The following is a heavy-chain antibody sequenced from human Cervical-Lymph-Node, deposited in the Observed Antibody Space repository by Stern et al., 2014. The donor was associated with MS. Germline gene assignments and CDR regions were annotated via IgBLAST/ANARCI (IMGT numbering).Heavy chain of an antibody. V-gene: IGHV1-69*01. Sequence: VQLVESGAEVKKPGSSVKVSCKASGGTFSSYAICWVRQAPGQGLEWMGGIIPIFGTANYAQKFQGRVTITADESTSTAYMELSSLRSEDTAVYYCARLQLWQNYYYYGMDVWGQGTTVTVSS. CDR1: GGTFSSYA. CDR3: ARLQLWQNYYYYGMDV. J-gene: IGHJ6*02. CDR2: IIPIFGTA. D-gene: IGHD5-18*01.